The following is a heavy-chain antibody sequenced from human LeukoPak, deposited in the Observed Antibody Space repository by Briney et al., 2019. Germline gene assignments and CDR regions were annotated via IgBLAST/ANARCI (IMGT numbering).Heavy chain of an antibody. CDR1: GFTFSSYG. J-gene: IGHJ6*04. Sequence: GGSLRLSCAASGFTFSSYGMHWVRQAPGKGLEWVAFISYHGSNKYYADSVKGRFTISRDNAKNSLYLQMNSLRAEDTAVYYCAELGITMIGGVWGKGTTVTISS. D-gene: IGHD3-10*02. V-gene: IGHV3-30*18. CDR3: AELGITMIGGV. CDR2: ISYHGSNK.